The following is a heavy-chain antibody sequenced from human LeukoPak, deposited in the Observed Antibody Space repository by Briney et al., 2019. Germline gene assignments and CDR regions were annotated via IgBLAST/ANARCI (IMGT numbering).Heavy chain of an antibody. D-gene: IGHD3-3*01. CDR2: IYYRGTI. CDR3: AREDYDSSNFDY. CDR1: GGSIYSYY. V-gene: IGHV4-59*01. Sequence: SETLSLTCTVSGGSIYSYYWGWIRQPPGKGLEWIGYIYYRGTINYSPSLKSRVALSMDTSNNQFSLNLSSVTAADTAVYYCAREDYDSSNFDYWGQGTLVTVSS. J-gene: IGHJ4*02.